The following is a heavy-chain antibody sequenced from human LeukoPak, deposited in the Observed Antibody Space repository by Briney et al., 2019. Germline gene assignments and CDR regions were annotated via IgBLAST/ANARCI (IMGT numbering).Heavy chain of an antibody. V-gene: IGHV4-34*01. CDR1: NGSFTGYY. J-gene: IGHJ4*02. CDR3: ARGSSHYYDSSGYYFDY. D-gene: IGHD3-22*01. CDR2: INHSGST. Sequence: SETLSLTCAVYNGSFTGYYWSWVRQPPGKGLEWIGEINHSGSTNYSPSLRSRVTISIDKSKNQFFLNMRPVTAADTAVYYCARGSSHYYDSSGYYFDYWGQGTLVTVSS.